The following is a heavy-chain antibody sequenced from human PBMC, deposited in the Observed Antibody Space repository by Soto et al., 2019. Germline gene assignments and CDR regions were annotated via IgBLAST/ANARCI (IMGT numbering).Heavy chain of an antibody. CDR2: IYYSGST. Sequence: PSETLSLTCTVSGGSVSSGSYYWSWIRQPPGKGLEWIGYIYYSGSTNYNSSLKSRVTISVDTSKNQFSLKLSSVTAADTAVYYCARGRYSYGTNDYWGQGTLVTVSS. V-gene: IGHV4-61*01. CDR1: GGSVSSGSYY. D-gene: IGHD5-18*01. J-gene: IGHJ4*02. CDR3: ARGRYSYGTNDY.